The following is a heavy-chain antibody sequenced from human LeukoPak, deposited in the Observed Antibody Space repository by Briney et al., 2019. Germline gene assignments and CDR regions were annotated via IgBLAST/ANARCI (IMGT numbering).Heavy chain of an antibody. CDR2: IYYSGST. Sequence: PSETLSLTCTVSGGSISDYYWSWIRQPPGKGLEWIGYIYYSGSTYYNPSLKSRVTISVDTSKNQFSLKLSSVTAADTAVYYCARDLTAHDAFDIWGQGTMVTVSS. CDR3: ARDLTAHDAFDI. D-gene: IGHD4/OR15-4a*01. J-gene: IGHJ3*02. V-gene: IGHV4-30-4*01. CDR1: GGSISDYY.